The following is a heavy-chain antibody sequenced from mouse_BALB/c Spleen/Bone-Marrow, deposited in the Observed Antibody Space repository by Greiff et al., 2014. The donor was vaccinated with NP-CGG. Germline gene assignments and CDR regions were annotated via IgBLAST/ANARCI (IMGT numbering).Heavy chain of an antibody. CDR1: GYAFTSYN. CDR2: IGPYNGGT. CDR3: ARPYGRGAMDY. D-gene: IGHD1-1*01. J-gene: IGHJ4*01. Sequence: EVQGVESGPELVKPGASVKVSCKASGYAFTSYNMYWVKQSHGKSLEWIGYIGPYNGGTSYNQKFKGKATLTVDKSSSTAYMHLNSLTSEDSAVYYCARPYGRGAMDYWGQGTSVTVSS. V-gene: IGHV1S135*01.